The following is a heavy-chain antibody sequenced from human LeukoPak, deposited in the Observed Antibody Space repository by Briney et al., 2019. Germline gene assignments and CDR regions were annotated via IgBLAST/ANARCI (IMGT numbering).Heavy chain of an antibody. J-gene: IGHJ6*02. Sequence: GESLKISCKSSGYSFTSYWIGWVRQMPGKGLEWMGIIYPGDSDTRYSPSFQGQVTISADKSISTAYLQWSSLKASDTAMYYCARAKHYYGSGSGLDYYYYYGMDVWGQGTTVTVSS. CDR3: ARAKHYYGSGSGLDYYYYYGMDV. CDR1: GYSFTSYW. CDR2: IYPGDSDT. D-gene: IGHD3-10*01. V-gene: IGHV5-51*01.